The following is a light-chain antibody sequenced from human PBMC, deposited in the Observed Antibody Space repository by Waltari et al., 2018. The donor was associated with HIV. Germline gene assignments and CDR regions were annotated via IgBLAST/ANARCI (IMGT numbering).Light chain of an antibody. CDR1: SSDVGGPNY. J-gene: IGLJ2*01. CDR2: DVN. Sequence: QSALTQPPSASGSLGQSVTISCPGTSSDVGGPNYVSWYQQYPGEAPKLIIYDVNKRPSGVPDRFSGSKSGNTASLTVSGLQGEDEAQYYCSAYAGSNNLVLFGGGTKLTVL. V-gene: IGLV2-8*01. CDR3: SAYAGSNNLVL.